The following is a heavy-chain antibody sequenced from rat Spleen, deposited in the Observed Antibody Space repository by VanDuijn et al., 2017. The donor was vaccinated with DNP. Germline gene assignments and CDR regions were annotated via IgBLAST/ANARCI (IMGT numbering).Heavy chain of an antibody. J-gene: IGHJ2*01. CDR1: GFTFSHYY. CDR2: ISYDGSSS. V-gene: IGHV5-7*01. Sequence: EVQLVEAGGGLVQPGRSMKLSCVASGFTFSHYYMAWVRQAPTKGLEWVASISYDGSSSHYRDSVKGRFTISRDNAKSTLYLQMDSLRSEDTATYYCARPDYWGQGVMVTVSS. CDR3: ARPDY.